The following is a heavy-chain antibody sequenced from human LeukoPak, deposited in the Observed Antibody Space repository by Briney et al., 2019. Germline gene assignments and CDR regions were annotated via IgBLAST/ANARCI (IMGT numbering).Heavy chain of an antibody. J-gene: IGHJ4*02. CDR1: EFTFSNYW. CDR3: ARDRGKDYFGD. Sequence: PGGSLRLSCAASEFTFSNYWIHWVRQAPGKGLEWVSVIFIGGSTLYADSVKGRFTISRDNSKNTLYLQMNSLRAEDTAVYYCARDRGKDYFGDWGQGTQVTVSS. D-gene: IGHD4-23*01. CDR2: IFIGGST. V-gene: IGHV3-53*01.